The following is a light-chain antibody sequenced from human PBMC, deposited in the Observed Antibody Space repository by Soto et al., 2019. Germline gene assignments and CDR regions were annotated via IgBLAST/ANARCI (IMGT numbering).Light chain of an antibody. Sequence: QSVLTQPASESGSPGQSIAISCTGTSTDVGGYNYVSWYQQHPGKAPKLIIYEVSSRPSGVSNRFSGAKSGNTASLTISGLQAEDEADYYCSSYTSDNTLVFGGGTKVTVL. CDR3: SSYTSDNTLV. V-gene: IGLV2-14*01. CDR2: EVS. J-gene: IGLJ3*02. CDR1: STDVGGYNY.